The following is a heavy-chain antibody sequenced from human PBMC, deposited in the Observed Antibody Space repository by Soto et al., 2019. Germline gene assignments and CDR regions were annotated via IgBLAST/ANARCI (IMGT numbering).Heavy chain of an antibody. CDR1: GGSFSGYY. Sequence: SETLSLTCAVYGGSFSGYYWSWIRQPPGKGLEWIGEINHSGSTNYNPSLKSRVTISVDTSKNQFSLKLSSVTAADTAVYYCARASDGSSWIGYGMDVWGQGTTVTVSS. J-gene: IGHJ6*02. V-gene: IGHV4-34*01. CDR2: INHSGST. CDR3: ARASDGSSWIGYGMDV. D-gene: IGHD6-13*01.